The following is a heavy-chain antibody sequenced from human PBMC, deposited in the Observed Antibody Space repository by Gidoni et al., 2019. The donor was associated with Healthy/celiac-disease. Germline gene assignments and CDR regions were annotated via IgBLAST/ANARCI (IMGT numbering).Heavy chain of an antibody. V-gene: IGHV4-39*01. CDR2: IYYSGST. J-gene: IGHJ3*02. CDR1: GGSISSSSYY. Sequence: QLQLQASVPGLVNPSETLSLTCTVAGGSISSSSYYWGWIRQPPGKGLEWIGSIYYSGSTYYNPSLKSRVTISVDTSKNQFSLKLSSVTAADTAVYYCARLLIAADAFDIWGQGTMVTVSS. D-gene: IGHD6-13*01. CDR3: ARLLIAADAFDI.